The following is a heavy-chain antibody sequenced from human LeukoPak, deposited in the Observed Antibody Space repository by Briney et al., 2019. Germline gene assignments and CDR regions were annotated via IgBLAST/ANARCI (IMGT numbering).Heavy chain of an antibody. Sequence: SETLSLTCVVYGGSFSGYYWSWIRQPPGKGLEWIGEINHSGSTNYNPSLKSRVTISVDTSKNQFSLKLSSVTAADTAVYYCARPLAYCGGDCYTPDAFDIWGQGTMVTVSS. D-gene: IGHD2-21*02. CDR3: ARPLAYCGGDCYTPDAFDI. J-gene: IGHJ3*02. CDR2: INHSGST. CDR1: GGSFSGYY. V-gene: IGHV4-34*01.